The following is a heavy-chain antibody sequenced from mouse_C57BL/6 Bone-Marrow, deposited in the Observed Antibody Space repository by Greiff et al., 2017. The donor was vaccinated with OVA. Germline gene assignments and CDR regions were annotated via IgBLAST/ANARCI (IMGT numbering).Heavy chain of an antibody. CDR1: GYTFTSYW. J-gene: IGHJ2*01. Sequence: QVQLQQPGAELVMPGASVKLSCKASGYTFTSYWMHWVKQRPGQGLEWIGEIDPSDSYTNYNQKFKGKSTLTVDKSPSTAYMQLSSLTSEDSAVYYCARSPYFDYWGQGTTLTVSS. CDR3: ARSPYFDY. V-gene: IGHV1-69*01. CDR2: IDPSDSYT.